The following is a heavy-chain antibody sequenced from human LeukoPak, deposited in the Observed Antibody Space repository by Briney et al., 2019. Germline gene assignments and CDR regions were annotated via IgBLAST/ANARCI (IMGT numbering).Heavy chain of an antibody. CDR2: IYYSGTT. CDR3: ARGVYIAAAQYGY. Sequence: SETLSLTCTVSGGSISSHYWSWIRQPPGKGLEWIGYIYYSGTTNYNPSLKSRVTISVDTSKNQFSLKLSSVTTADTAVYYCARGVYIAAAQYGYWGQGALVTVSS. D-gene: IGHD6-13*01. V-gene: IGHV4-59*11. J-gene: IGHJ4*02. CDR1: GGSISSHY.